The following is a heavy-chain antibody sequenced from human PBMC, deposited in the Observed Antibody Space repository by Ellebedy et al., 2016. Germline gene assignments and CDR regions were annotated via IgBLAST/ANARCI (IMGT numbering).Heavy chain of an antibody. D-gene: IGHD3-10*01. Sequence: SVKVSCXASGGTFSSYAISWVRQAPGQGLEWMGGIIPIFGTANYAQKFQGRVTITADESTSTAYMELSSLRSEDTAVYYCARSPYYYGSGKFDPWGQGTLVTVSS. V-gene: IGHV1-69*13. CDR2: IIPIFGTA. J-gene: IGHJ5*02. CDR3: ARSPYYYGSGKFDP. CDR1: GGTFSSYA.